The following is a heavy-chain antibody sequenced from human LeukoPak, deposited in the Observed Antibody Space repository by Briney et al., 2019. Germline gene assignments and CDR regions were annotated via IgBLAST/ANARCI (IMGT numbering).Heavy chain of an antibody. CDR2: IYYSGST. CDR3: ARGQLLRRWFDP. V-gene: IGHV4-31*03. Sequence: SETLSLTCTVSGGSISSGGYYWSWIRQHPGKGLEWIGYIYYSGSTYYNPSLKSRVTISVDTSKNQFSLKLSSVTAADTAVYYCARGQLLRRWFDPWAREPWSPSPQ. D-gene: IGHD3-10*01. CDR1: GGSISSGGYY. J-gene: IGHJ5*02.